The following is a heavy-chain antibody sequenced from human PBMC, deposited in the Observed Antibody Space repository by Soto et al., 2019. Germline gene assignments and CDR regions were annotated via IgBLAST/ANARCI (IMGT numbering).Heavy chain of an antibody. CDR1: GFTFSSYW. CDR2: IKEHGSEQ. Sequence: PGGSLRLSCAASGFTFSSYWMSWVRQAPGKGLEWLANIKEHGSEQYYVDSVKGRFTISRDNAKNSLYLQMNSLRAEDTAVYYCAITMVWGSISDYYYGIDVWGQGTTVTVSS. CDR3: AITMVWGSISDYYYGIDV. V-gene: IGHV3-7*02. D-gene: IGHD3-10*01. J-gene: IGHJ6*02.